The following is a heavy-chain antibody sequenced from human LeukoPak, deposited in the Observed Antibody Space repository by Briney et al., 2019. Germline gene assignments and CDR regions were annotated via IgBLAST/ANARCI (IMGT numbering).Heavy chain of an antibody. CDR2: ISSSGSTI. Sequence: GGSLRLSCAASGFTFSSYEMNWVRQAPGKGLEWVSYISSSGSTIYYADSVKGRFTISRDNAKNSLYLQMNSLRAEDTAVYYCARDLDTMIVVVITTGGVDYWGQGTLVTVSS. CDR1: GFTFSSYE. D-gene: IGHD3-22*01. CDR3: ARDLDTMIVVVITTGGVDY. J-gene: IGHJ4*02. V-gene: IGHV3-48*03.